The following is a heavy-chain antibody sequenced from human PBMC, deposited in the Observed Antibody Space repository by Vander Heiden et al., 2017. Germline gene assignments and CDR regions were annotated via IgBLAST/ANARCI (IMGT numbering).Heavy chain of an antibody. Sequence: QVQLQQWGAGLLKPSETLSLTCAVYGGSFSGYYWSWIRQPPGKGLEWIGEIKHRGSTTYNTSLKSRVTIAVDTSKKKLSMKMSSVTAADTAGYYCASGTSYWGQGTMVTVSS. CDR3: ASGTSY. CDR1: GGSFSGYY. V-gene: IGHV4-34*01. J-gene: IGHJ4*02. CDR2: IKHRGST.